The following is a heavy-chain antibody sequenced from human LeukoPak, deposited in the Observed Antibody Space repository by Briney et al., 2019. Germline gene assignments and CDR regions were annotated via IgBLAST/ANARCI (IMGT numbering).Heavy chain of an antibody. Sequence: GGSLRLSCAASGFTFNSHWMHWVRQAPGEGLVWVSRINNDGSTTTYADSVRGRFTISRDNAKNTLFLQMNSPRAEDTAVYYCVRDRPHNWFDPWGQGTLVTVSS. CDR1: GFTFNSHW. CDR3: VRDRPHNWFDP. CDR2: INNDGSTT. J-gene: IGHJ5*02. V-gene: IGHV3-74*01. D-gene: IGHD6-6*01.